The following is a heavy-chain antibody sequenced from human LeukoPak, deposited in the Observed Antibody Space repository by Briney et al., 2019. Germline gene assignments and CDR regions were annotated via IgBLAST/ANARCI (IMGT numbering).Heavy chain of an antibody. D-gene: IGHD5-18*01. Sequence: SETLSLTCTGSGGSISNYYWNWIRQPPGKGLEWIGYIYYSGTTNYNPSLKSRVSMSVDTSKNQFSLKLSSVTAADTAVYYCARGRKYTSGYRVTESGSGYSDYWGQGTLVTVSS. CDR1: GGSISNYY. V-gene: IGHV4-59*01. J-gene: IGHJ4*02. CDR3: ARGRKYTSGYRVTESGSGYSDY. CDR2: IYYSGTT.